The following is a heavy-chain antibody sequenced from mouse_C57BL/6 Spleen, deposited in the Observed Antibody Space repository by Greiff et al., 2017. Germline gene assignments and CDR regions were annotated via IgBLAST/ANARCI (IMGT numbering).Heavy chain of an antibody. J-gene: IGHJ4*01. CDR2: ISSGGDYI. CDR1: GFTFSSYA. V-gene: IGHV5-9-1*02. D-gene: IGHD2-2*01. CDR3: TRDRGVTTYYYAMDY. Sequence: EVQLVESGEGLVKPGGSLKLSCAASGFTFSSYAMSWVRQTPEKRLEWVAYISSGGDYIYYADTVKGRFTISRDNARNTLYLQMSSLKSEDTAMYYCTRDRGVTTYYYAMDYWGQGTSVTVSS.